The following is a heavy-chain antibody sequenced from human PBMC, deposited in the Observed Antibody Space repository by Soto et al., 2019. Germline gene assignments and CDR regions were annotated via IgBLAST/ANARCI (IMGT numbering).Heavy chain of an antibody. V-gene: IGHV3-33*01. CDR1: GFTFSSYG. J-gene: IGHJ3*02. CDR2: IWYDGSNK. D-gene: IGHD1-26*01. CDR3: AGTGGIVGANDAFDI. Sequence: QVQLVEPGGGVVQPGRSLRLSCAASGFTFSSYGMHWVRQAPGKGLEWVAVIWYDGSNKYYADSVKGRFTISRDNSKNTLYLQMNSLRAEDTAVYDGAGTGGIVGANDAFDIWGQGTMVTVAS.